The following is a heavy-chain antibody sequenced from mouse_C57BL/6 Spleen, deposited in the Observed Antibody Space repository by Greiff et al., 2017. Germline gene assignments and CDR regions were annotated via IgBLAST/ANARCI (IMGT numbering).Heavy chain of an antibody. J-gene: IGHJ2*01. V-gene: IGHV7-3*01. CDR2: IRNKANGYTT. CDR3: ARYMGEGYSYYFDY. Sequence: EVNLVESGGGLVQPGGSLSLSCAASGFTFTDYYMSWVRQPPGKALEWLGFIRNKANGYTTEYSASVKGRFTISRDNSQSILYLQMNALRAEDSATYYCARYMGEGYSYYFDYWGQGTTLTVSS. D-gene: IGHD2-3*01. CDR1: GFTFTDYY.